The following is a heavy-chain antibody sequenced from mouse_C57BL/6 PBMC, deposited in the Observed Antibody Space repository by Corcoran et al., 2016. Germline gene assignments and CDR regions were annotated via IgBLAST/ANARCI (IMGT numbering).Heavy chain of an antibody. J-gene: IGHJ3*01. CDR2: ISYDGSN. CDR1: GYSITSGYY. V-gene: IGHV3-6*01. CDR3: ARDWSRFAY. Sequence: DVQLQESGPGLVKPSQSLSLTGSVTGYSITSGYYWNWIRQFPGNKLEWMGYISYDGSNNYNPSLKNRIYITRDTSKNQFFLKLNSVTTEDTATYYCARDWSRFAYWGQGTLVTVSA.